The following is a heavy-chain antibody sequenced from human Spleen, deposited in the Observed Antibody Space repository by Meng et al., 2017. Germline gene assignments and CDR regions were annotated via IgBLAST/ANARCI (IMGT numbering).Heavy chain of an antibody. CDR3: VTDRVGGANYFAD. CDR2: ISNDGSSQ. J-gene: IGHJ4*02. CDR1: GFTFSHHA. V-gene: IGHV3-30*04. D-gene: IGHD4/OR15-4a*01. Sequence: QGQLVESGGGVVQAGRSLRLSCEGSGFTFSHHAIHWVRQTPGKGLEWVATISNDGSSQYYGDSVKGRFTISRDNSKNTVSVQMNSLRTEDTALYSCVTDRVGGANYFADWGQGTLVTVSS.